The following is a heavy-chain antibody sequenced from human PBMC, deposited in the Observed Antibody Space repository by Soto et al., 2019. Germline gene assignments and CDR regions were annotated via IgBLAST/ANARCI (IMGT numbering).Heavy chain of an antibody. CDR2: ISYDGSNK. V-gene: IGHV3-30-3*01. CDR3: ERCSSTSCHLGSDY. J-gene: IGHJ4*02. CDR1: GFTFSSYA. Sequence: QVQLVESGGGVVQPGRSLRLSCAASGFTFSSYAMNWVRQAPGKGLEWVALISYDGSNKYYADSVKGRFTISRDSSKNTLYLQMNSLRAADTAVYYCERCSSTSCHLGSDYWGQGTLVTVSS. D-gene: IGHD2-2*01.